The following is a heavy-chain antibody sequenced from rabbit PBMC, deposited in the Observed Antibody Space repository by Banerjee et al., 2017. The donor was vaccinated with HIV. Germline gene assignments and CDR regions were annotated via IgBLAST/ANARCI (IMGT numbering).Heavy chain of an antibody. CDR3: ARDLAGVTGWNFGL. CDR2: IGGGSSDGR. V-gene: IGHV1S45*01. CDR1: GFSFSSGYD. D-gene: IGHD4-1*01. J-gene: IGHJ6*01. Sequence: QEQLVESGGGLVQPEGSLTLTCTASGFSFSSGYDMCWVRQAPGKGLEWIGCIGGGSSDGRWHANWAKGRFTISKTSSTTVTLQMTSLTAADTATYFCARDLAGVTGWNFGLWGPGTLVTVS.